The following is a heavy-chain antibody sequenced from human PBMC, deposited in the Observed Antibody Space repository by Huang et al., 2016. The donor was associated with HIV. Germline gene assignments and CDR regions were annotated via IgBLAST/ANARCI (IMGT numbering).Heavy chain of an antibody. Sequence: QLTLKESGPSLVKPTQTLTLTCTFSGFSLSTSGVAVGWIRQPPGKALEWLGNIYWDDERRHIPTLNSRPAITKDTSNKQVVRTLTNVDLVDTGTYYCAHRRGVHYHPTDSRRPVEAFDVWGQGTMVSVSS. D-gene: IGHD3-10*01. CDR1: GFSLSTSGVA. CDR2: IYWDDER. J-gene: IGHJ3*01. V-gene: IGHV2-5*02. CDR3: AHRRGVHYHPTDSRRPVEAFDV.